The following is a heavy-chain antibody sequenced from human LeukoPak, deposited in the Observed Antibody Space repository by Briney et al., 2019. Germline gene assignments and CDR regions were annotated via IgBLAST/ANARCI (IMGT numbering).Heavy chain of an antibody. D-gene: IGHD2-21*01. CDR1: GFTFSSYG. J-gene: IGHJ4*02. CDR2: ISGSGSST. CDR3: AKDQGVYGILWWPGY. Sequence: GGSLRLSCAASGFTFSSYGMSWVRQAPGKGLEWVSAISGSGSSTYYADSVKGRFTISRDNSKNTLYLQMNSLRAEDTAVYYCAKDQGVYGILWWPGYWGQGTLVTVSS. V-gene: IGHV3-23*01.